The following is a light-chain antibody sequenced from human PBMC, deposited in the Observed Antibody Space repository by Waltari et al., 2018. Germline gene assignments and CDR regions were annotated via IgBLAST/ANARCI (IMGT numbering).Light chain of an antibody. CDR2: DAS. Sequence: EIVLTQSPGTLSLSPGQRATLSCRASQSVYSSYLAWYQQKPGQAPRLLIFDASNRATSIPDRFSGSGSVTDFTLTISRLEPEEIAVYFCQQYSYSPNTFGQGTKLEI. CDR1: QSVYSSY. J-gene: IGKJ2*01. V-gene: IGKV3-20*01. CDR3: QQYSYSPNT.